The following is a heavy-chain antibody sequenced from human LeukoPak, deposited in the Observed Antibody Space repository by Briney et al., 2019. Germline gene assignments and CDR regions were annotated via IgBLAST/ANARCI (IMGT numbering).Heavy chain of an antibody. D-gene: IGHD2/OR15-2a*01. CDR1: GASVGSSSYY. Sequence: SETLSLTCTVSGASVGSSSYYWGWVRQPPGKGLEWIGTIHSPGSTYYNSSLRSRVTISVDTSKNEFSLKLNSVTAADTAVYYCASAYCDSYICYMGSFDPWGQGALVTVSS. CDR2: IHSPGST. J-gene: IGHJ5*02. V-gene: IGHV4-39*01. CDR3: ASAYCDSYICYMGSFDP.